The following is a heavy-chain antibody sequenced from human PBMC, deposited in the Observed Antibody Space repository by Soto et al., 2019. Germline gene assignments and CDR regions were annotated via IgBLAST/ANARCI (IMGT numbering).Heavy chain of an antibody. CDR1: GYTFTSYD. Sequence: VASVKVSCKASGYTFTSYDINWVRQATGQGLEWMGWMNPNSGNTGYAQKFQGRVTMTRNTSISTAYMELSSLRSEDTAVYYCARAATDYYYYGMDVWGQGTTVTVSS. CDR3: ARAATDYYYYGMDV. J-gene: IGHJ6*02. CDR2: MNPNSGNT. V-gene: IGHV1-8*01.